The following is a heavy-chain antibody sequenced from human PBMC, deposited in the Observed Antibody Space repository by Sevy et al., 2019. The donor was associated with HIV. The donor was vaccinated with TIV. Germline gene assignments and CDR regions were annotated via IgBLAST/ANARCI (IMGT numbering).Heavy chain of an antibody. CDR2: IYYSGST. D-gene: IGHD3-10*01. CDR1: GGSISSGGYH. CDR3: ARVGTYYYGSGSYYREN. J-gene: IGHJ4*02. V-gene: IGHV4-31*03. Sequence: SETLSLTCTVSGGSISSGGYHWSWIRQHPGKGLEWIGYIYYSGSTYYNPSLKSRVTISVDTSKNQFSLKLSSVTAADTAVYYCARVGTYYYGSGSYYRENWGQGTLVTVSS.